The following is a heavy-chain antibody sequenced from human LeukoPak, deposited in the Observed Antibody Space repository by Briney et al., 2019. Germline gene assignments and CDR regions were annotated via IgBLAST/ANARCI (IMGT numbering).Heavy chain of an antibody. CDR1: GGSISSYY. D-gene: IGHD4-11*01. CDR3: ARGHSNYVNGMDV. V-gene: IGHV4-59*01. CDR2: IYYSGST. Sequence: SETLSLTCTVSGGSISSYYWSWIRQPPGKGLEWIGYIYYSGSTNYNPSLKSRVTISVDTSKNQFSLKLSSVTAADTAVYYCARGHSNYVNGMDVWGQGTTVTVSS. J-gene: IGHJ6*02.